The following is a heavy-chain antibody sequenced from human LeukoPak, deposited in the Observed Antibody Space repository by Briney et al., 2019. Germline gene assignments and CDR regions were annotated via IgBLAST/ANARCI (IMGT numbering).Heavy chain of an antibody. CDR3: ARVFDL. Sequence: SQTLSLTCTVSGGSMSSDSYYWSWIRQPAGKGLEWIGRIYTSGTTNYNPSLKSRVTISVDTSKNQFSLKLSSVTAADTAVYYCARVFDLWGQGTLVTVSS. V-gene: IGHV4-61*02. J-gene: IGHJ5*02. CDR2: IYTSGTT. CDR1: GGSMSSDSYY.